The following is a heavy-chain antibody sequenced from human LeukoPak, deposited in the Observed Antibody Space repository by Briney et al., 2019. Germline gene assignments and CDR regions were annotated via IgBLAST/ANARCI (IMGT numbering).Heavy chain of an antibody. V-gene: IGHV1-3*01. D-gene: IGHD5-18*01. CDR3: ARGPGSAMVYNY. Sequence: VASVKVSCKASGYTFTSYAMHWVRQAPGQRLEWIGWINAGNGNTKYSQKFQGRVTITRDTSASTAYMELSSLRSEDTAVYYCARGPGSAMVYNYWGQGTLVTVSS. CDR1: GYTFTSYA. CDR2: INAGNGNT. J-gene: IGHJ4*02.